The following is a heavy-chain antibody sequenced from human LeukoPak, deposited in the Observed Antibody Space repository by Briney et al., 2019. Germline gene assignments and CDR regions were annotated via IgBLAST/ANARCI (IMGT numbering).Heavy chain of an antibody. CDR3: AKDSSSGYPFQD. CDR2: ISYDGRNT. V-gene: IGHV3-30*18. Sequence: GGSLRLSCAASGFTFSSYGMHWVRQAPGKGLEWVAVISYDGRNTYYADSVKGRFTISRDNSKKTLYLQMNSLRAEDTAVYYCAKDSSSGYPFQDWGQGTLVTVPS. CDR1: GFTFSSYG. J-gene: IGHJ1*01. D-gene: IGHD3-22*01.